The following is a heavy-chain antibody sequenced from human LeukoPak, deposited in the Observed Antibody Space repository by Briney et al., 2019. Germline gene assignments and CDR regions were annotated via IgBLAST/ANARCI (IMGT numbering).Heavy chain of an antibody. CDR1: GGSISSYY. CDR2: IYYSGST. CDR3: ARHQRYSSGWYMSVDY. V-gene: IGHV4-59*08. D-gene: IGHD6-19*01. Sequence: PSETLSLTCTVSGGSISSYYWSWIRQPPGKGLEWIGYIYYSGSTTYNPSLKSRVTISVDTSKNQFSLKLTSVTAADTAVYYCARHQRYSSGWYMSVDYWGQGTLVTVSS. J-gene: IGHJ4*02.